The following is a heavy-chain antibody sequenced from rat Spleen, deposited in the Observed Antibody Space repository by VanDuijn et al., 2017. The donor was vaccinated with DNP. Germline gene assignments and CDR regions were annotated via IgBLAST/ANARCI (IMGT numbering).Heavy chain of an antibody. Sequence: EVQLVESGGGLVQPGGSLKLSCAASGFTFSDYYMAWVRQAPTKGLEWVAAISPGGGNTYYRDSVKGRFTISRDNAKRTLYLQMDSLRSEETATYYCTKAGGYSPWYFDYWGQGVMVTVSS. CDR2: ISPGGGNT. CDR3: TKAGGYSPWYFDY. CDR1: GFTFSDYY. D-gene: IGHD1-11*01. J-gene: IGHJ2*01. V-gene: IGHV5S11*01.